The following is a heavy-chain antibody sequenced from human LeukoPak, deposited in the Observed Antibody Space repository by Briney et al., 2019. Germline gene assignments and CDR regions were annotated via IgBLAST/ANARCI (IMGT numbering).Heavy chain of an antibody. CDR2: IKEDGSEK. CDR1: GFTFSSHW. CDR3: ARDGGHVRGSYRYSPYFDH. D-gene: IGHD3-16*02. Sequence: GGSLRLSCAGSGFTFSSHWMSWVRQAPGSGLEWLANIKEDGSEKYYVDSVKGRFTISRDNAKNSLYLQMKSLRAEDTAVYYCARDGGHVRGSYRYSPYFDHWGQGTLVTVSS. J-gene: IGHJ4*02. V-gene: IGHV3-7*01.